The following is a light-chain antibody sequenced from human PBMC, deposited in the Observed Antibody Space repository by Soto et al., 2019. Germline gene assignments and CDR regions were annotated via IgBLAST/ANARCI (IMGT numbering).Light chain of an antibody. CDR1: QSVSSSY. J-gene: IGKJ1*01. Sequence: EIVLTQFPGTPSLSPGERATLSCRASQSVSSSYLAWYQQKPGQAPRLLIYGASSRATGIPDRLSGSGSGTDFTLTISRLEPEDFAVYYCQQYGSSPSWTFGQGTKVDIK. CDR2: GAS. V-gene: IGKV3-20*01. CDR3: QQYGSSPSWT.